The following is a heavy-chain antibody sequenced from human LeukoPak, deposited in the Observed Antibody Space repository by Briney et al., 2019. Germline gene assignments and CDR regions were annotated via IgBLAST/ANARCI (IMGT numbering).Heavy chain of an antibody. CDR1: GGSISNSNW. J-gene: IGHJ4*02. D-gene: IGHD3-22*01. Sequence: SGTLSLTCAVSGGSISNSNWWSWVRQPPGEGLEWIGEIYHSGNTNYNPSLKSRVTITVDTSKNQFSLELNSVTAADTALYFCTTLYYYDTTGYYWRGFDYWGQGALVTVSS. CDR2: IYHSGNT. CDR3: TTLYYYDTTGYYWRGFDY. V-gene: IGHV4-4*02.